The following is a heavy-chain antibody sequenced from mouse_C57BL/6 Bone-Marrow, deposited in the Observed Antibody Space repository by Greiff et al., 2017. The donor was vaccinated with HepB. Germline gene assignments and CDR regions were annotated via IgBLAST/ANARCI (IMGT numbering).Heavy chain of an antibody. J-gene: IGHJ2*01. CDR3: AWTAQAYFDY. D-gene: IGHD3-2*02. V-gene: IGHV1-82*01. Sequence: QVQLQQSGPELVKPGASVKISCKASGYAFSSSWMNWVKQRPGKGLEWIGRIYPGDGDTNYNGKFKGKATLTADKSSSTAYMQLSSLTSEDSAVYFCAWTAQAYFDYWGQGTTLTVSS. CDR2: IYPGDGDT. CDR1: GYAFSSSW.